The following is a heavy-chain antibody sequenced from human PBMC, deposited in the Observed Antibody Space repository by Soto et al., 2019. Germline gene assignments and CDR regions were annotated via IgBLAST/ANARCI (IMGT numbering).Heavy chain of an antibody. V-gene: IGHV4-39*01. J-gene: IGHJ6*02. Sequence: KPWETLSLTCTVSGCSISRGSDYWGWIRQPPGKGLEGIGSIYYSGRTYYTPPLQSRVTISVDTSKNQFSLKLSSVTAADTAVYYCARLDSSGYYGYYYYYYGMDVWGQGTTVT. CDR1: GCSISRGSDY. CDR3: ARLDSSGYYGYYYYYYGMDV. CDR2: IYYSGRT. D-gene: IGHD3-22*01.